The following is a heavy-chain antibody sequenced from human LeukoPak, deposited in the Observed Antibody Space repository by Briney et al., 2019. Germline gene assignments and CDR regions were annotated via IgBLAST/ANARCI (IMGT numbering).Heavy chain of an antibody. CDR3: ATAMIVVAVFDY. Sequence: SETLSLTCTVSGGSISSSSYYWGWIRQPPGKGLEWIGSIYYSGSTYYNPSLKSRVTISVDTSKNQFSLKLSSVTAAYTAVYYCATAMIVVAVFDYWGQGTLVTVSS. V-gene: IGHV4-39*01. CDR2: IYYSGST. D-gene: IGHD3-22*01. CDR1: GGSISSSSYY. J-gene: IGHJ4*02.